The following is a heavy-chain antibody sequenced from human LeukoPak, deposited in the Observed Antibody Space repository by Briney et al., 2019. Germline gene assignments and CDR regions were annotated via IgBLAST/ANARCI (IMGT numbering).Heavy chain of an antibody. V-gene: IGHV3-21*01. J-gene: IGHJ4*02. CDR1: GFTFSSYS. Sequence: PGGSLRLSCAASGFTFSSYSMNWVRQAPGKGLEWVSSISSSSSYIYYADSVKGRFTISRDNAKNSLYLQMNSLRAEDTAVYYCARDRGHCGGDCYSRGYFDYWGQGTLVTVSS. CDR3: ARDRGHCGGDCYSRGYFDY. CDR2: ISSSSSYI. D-gene: IGHD2-21*02.